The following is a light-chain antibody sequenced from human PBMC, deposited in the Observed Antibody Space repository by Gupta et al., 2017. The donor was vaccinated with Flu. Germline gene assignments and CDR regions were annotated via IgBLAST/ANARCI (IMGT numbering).Light chain of an antibody. J-gene: IGKJ1*01. CDR1: QSLNNY. CDR3: QQSDSIQWT. Sequence: PSSLSASVGDRVTITCRASQSLNNYLNWYQQKPGKAPRILIFGASSLQSGVPSRFSGSGSGTDFTLTISSLQPEDFATYYCQQSDSIQWTFGQGTKVEIK. V-gene: IGKV1-39*01. CDR2: GAS.